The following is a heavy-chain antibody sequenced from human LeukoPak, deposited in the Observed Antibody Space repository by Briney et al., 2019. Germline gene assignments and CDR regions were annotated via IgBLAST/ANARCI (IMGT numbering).Heavy chain of an antibody. CDR1: GFTFSSYT. CDR3: ARATTYDILTGYSDY. Sequence: WGSLRLSCAASGFTFSSYTMNWVRQAPGKGLEWVSSISSSSSYIYYADSVKGRFTISRDNAKKSLFLQMNSLRAEDTAVYYCARATTYDILTGYSDYWGQGTLVTVSP. D-gene: IGHD3-9*01. CDR2: ISSSSSYI. J-gene: IGHJ4*02. V-gene: IGHV3-21*01.